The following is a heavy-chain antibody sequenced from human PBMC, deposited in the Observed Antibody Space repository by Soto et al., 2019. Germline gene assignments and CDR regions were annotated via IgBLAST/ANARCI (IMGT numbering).Heavy chain of an antibody. CDR2: ISGSADGT. CDR1: GFTFDSYA. V-gene: IGHV3-23*01. Sequence: EVKLLESGGGLAQPGGSLRLSCVGSGFTFDSYAISWVRQAPGERLQWIAAISGSADGTDYAHSVRGRFTISRDNAKKTCHLQMDSLRVEDTAVYFCAKDTVGGYSFWSGYYSDGLDVWGQGTLVSVS. D-gene: IGHD3-3*01. J-gene: IGHJ3*01. CDR3: AKDTVGGYSFWSGYYSDGLDV.